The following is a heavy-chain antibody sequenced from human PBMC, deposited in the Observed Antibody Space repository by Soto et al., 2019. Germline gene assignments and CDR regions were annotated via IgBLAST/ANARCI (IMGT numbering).Heavy chain of an antibody. Sequence: GESLKISCEGSGFSFSKYKIGWVRQMPGKGLEWMGIINPGDSDTRYSPSSQGQVTISADKSISTAYLQWSTLKASDTATYYCAAPHGDSGYYVFGIDVWGQGTMVTVSS. CDR2: INPGDSDT. J-gene: IGHJ3*01. V-gene: IGHV5-51*01. CDR1: GFSFSKYK. D-gene: IGHD4-17*01. CDR3: AAPHGDSGYYVFGIDV.